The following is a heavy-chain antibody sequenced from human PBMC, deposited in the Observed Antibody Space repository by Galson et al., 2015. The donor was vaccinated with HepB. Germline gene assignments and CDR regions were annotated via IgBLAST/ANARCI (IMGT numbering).Heavy chain of an antibody. D-gene: IGHD4-17*01. CDR1: GFTFSSYN. CDR3: ARGDYGDYTFRFDY. Sequence: SVRLSCAASGFTFSSYNMNWVRQAPGKGLEWVSYISSSSSTIYYADSVKGRFTISRDNAKNSLYLQMNSLRAEDTAVYYCARGDYGDYTFRFDYWGQGILVTVFS. CDR2: ISSSSSTI. V-gene: IGHV3-48*01. J-gene: IGHJ4*02.